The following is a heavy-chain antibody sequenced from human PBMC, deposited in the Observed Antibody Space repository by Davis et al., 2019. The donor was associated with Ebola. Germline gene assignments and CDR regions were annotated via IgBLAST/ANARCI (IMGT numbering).Heavy chain of an antibody. Sequence: KVSCKGSGYSFGWVRQMPGKGLEWMGLIYPGDSTTKYSPSFQGQVTISADKSISTAYLQWSSLKASDTAMYYCARPYGGNAYFDYWGQGTLVTVSS. D-gene: IGHD4-23*01. J-gene: IGHJ4*02. CDR2: IYPGDSTT. V-gene: IGHV5-51*01. CDR3: ARPYGGNAYFDY. CDR1: GYSF.